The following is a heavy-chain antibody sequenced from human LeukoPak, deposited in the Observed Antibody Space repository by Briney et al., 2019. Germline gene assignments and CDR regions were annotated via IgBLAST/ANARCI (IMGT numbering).Heavy chain of an antibody. Sequence: GGSLRPSCAASGFTFSSHSMNWVSQAPGKGLGWVLFVSSSRTYIYYTDSVKGRFAIFRDNTENSLNLQMNSLRAEDTAVYYCASHGRDSSSWYYFDYWGQGTLVTVSS. CDR2: VSSSRTYI. CDR1: GFTFSSHS. V-gene: IGHV3-21*01. D-gene: IGHD6-13*01. J-gene: IGHJ4*02. CDR3: ASHGRDSSSWYYFDY.